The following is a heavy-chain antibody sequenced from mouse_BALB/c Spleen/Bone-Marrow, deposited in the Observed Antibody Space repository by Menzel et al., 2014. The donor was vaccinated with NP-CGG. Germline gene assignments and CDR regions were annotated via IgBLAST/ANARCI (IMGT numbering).Heavy chain of an antibody. J-gene: IGHJ2*01. CDR1: GFTSSSYG. Sequence: VQLQQSGGGLVQPGGSLKLSCAASGFTSSSYGMSWVRQTPDKRLELVATINSNGGSTYYPDSVKGRFTISRDNAKNTLYLQMSSLKSEDTAMYYCARDSNDYWGQGTTLTVSS. V-gene: IGHV5-6-3*01. CDR3: ARDSNDY. CDR2: INSNGGST.